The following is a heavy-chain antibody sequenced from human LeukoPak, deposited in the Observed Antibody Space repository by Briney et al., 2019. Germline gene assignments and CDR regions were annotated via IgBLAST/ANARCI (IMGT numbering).Heavy chain of an antibody. V-gene: IGHV3-9*01. D-gene: IGHD3-22*01. Sequence: PGGSLRLSCAASGFTFEDYAMHWVRQAPGKGLEWVSGISWNSNSIGYADSVKGRFTISRDDSKSIAYLQMNSLKTEDTAVYYCTREVPSYYDSSGYTDYWGQGTLVTVSS. CDR2: ISWNSNSI. J-gene: IGHJ4*02. CDR3: TREVPSYYDSSGYTDY. CDR1: GFTFEDYA.